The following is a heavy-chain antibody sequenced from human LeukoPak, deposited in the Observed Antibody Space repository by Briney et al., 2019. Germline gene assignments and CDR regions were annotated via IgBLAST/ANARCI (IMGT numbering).Heavy chain of an antibody. CDR3: ARVVTSSGLNWFDP. CDR2: INPNSGGA. Sequence: ASVKVSCKPSKYTFTDYYLHWVRQAPGQGLEWMGWINPNSGGASYAQKFQGRVTMTTDTSTNTVYMELRSLRSDDRAVYFCARVVTSSGLNWFDPWGQGTLVTVSS. CDR1: KYTFTDYY. J-gene: IGHJ5*02. V-gene: IGHV1-2*02. D-gene: IGHD3-22*01.